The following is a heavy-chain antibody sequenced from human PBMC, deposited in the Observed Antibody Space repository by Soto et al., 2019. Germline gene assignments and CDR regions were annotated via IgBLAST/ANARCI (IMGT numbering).Heavy chain of an antibody. CDR2: IKSKTDGGTT. Sequence: GGSLRLSCAASGFTFSNAWMSWVRQAPGKGLERVGRIKSKTDGGTTDYAAPVKGRFTISRDDSKNTLYLQMNSLKTEDTAVYYCSLGVRYFDWLFHWGQGTLVTVSS. CDR3: SLGVRYFDWLFH. CDR1: GFTFSNAW. J-gene: IGHJ4*02. V-gene: IGHV3-15*01. D-gene: IGHD3-9*01.